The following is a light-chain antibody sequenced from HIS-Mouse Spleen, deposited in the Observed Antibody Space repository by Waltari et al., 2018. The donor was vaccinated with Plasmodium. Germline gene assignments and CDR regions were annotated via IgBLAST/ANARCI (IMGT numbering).Light chain of an antibody. J-gene: IGLJ2*01. V-gene: IGLV2-8*01. CDR3: SSYAGSNNVV. Sequence: QSALPQPPSASGSPGQSVTISCTGTSSYVGGYHYVSWYQQHPGKAPKLMIYEVSKRPSGVPDRFSGSKSGNTASLTVSGLQAEDEADYYCSSYAGSNNVVFGGGTKLTVL. CDR1: SSYVGGYHY. CDR2: EVS.